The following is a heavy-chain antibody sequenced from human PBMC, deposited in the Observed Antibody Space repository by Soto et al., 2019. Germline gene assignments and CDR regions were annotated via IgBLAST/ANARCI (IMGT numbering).Heavy chain of an antibody. V-gene: IGHV1-18*04. J-gene: IGHJ3*02. Sequence: ASVKVSCKASGYTFSNYGITWVRQARGQRLEWMGWVVACNRNTNYAQKFQDRVTMTTDTSTSTAYMELSSLRSEDTAVYYCAAETAGTDAFDIWGQGTMVTVSS. CDR2: VVACNRNT. CDR1: GYTFSNYG. CDR3: AAETAGTDAFDI. D-gene: IGHD6-19*01.